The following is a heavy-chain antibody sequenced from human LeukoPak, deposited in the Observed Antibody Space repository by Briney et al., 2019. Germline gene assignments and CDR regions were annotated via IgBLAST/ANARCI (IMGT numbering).Heavy chain of an antibody. CDR3: ARDSVGISTDY. CDR2: ISSSSSYI. CDR1: GFTFSSYS. Sequence: KPGGSLRLSCAVSGFTFSSYSMNWVRQAPGKGLVWVSSISSSSSYIYYADSVKGRFTISRDNAKNSLYLQMNSLRAEDTAVYYCARDSVGISTDYWGQGTLVTVSS. J-gene: IGHJ4*02. V-gene: IGHV3-21*01. D-gene: IGHD2-15*01.